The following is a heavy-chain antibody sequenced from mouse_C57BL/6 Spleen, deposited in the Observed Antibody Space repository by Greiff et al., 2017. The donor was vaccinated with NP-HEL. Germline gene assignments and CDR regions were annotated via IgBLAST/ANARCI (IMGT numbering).Heavy chain of an antibody. J-gene: IGHJ1*03. CDR1: GYTFTDYN. Sequence: VQLQQSGPELVKPGASVKIPCKASGYTFTDYNMDWVKQSHGKSLEWIGDINPNNGGTIYNQKFKGKATLTVDKSSSTAYMELRSLTSEDTAVYYCAREVFYWYFDVWGTGTTVTVSS. V-gene: IGHV1-18*01. D-gene: IGHD2-14*01. CDR3: AREVFYWYFDV. CDR2: INPNNGGT.